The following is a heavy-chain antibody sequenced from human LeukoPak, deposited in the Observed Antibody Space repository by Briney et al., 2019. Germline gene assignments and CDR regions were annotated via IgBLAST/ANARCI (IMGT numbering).Heavy chain of an antibody. V-gene: IGHV4-34*01. Sequence: SETLSLTCAVYGGSFSGYYWSWIRQPPGKGLEWIGEINHSGSTNYNPSLKSRVTISVDTSKNQFSLNLSSVTAADTAVYYCALPGIAVAGPYFDYWGQGTLVTVSS. CDR2: INHSGST. D-gene: IGHD6-19*01. CDR3: ALPGIAVAGPYFDY. J-gene: IGHJ4*02. CDR1: GGSFSGYY.